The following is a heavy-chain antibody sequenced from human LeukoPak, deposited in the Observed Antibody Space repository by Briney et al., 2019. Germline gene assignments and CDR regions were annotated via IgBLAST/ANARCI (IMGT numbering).Heavy chain of an antibody. CDR2: IPSDGSDN. J-gene: IGHJ4*02. D-gene: IGHD4-17*01. CDR1: VLTFSTYG. V-gene: IGHV3-30*02. CDR3: ANGLGDYDDFRLGY. Sequence: GGSLRLSCAASVLTFSTYGFHWVRQAPGKGLEWVAFIPSDGSDNYYANSVKGRFTISRDNSKNTLYLQMNSLRSEDTAVYYCANGLGDYDDFRLGYWGQGTLVTVSS.